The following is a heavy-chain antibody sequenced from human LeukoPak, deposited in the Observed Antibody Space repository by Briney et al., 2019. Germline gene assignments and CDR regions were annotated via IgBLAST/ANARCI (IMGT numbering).Heavy chain of an antibody. J-gene: IGHJ4*02. Sequence: GSLRLSCAASGFTVSSNYMNWVRQAPGKGLGWVSIIYSGGSTYYADSVKGRFTISRDNSKNTLYLQMNSLRAEDTAVYYCARWDSSGYHKYYFDYWGQGTLVTVSS. CDR3: ARWDSSGYHKYYFDY. CDR1: GFTVSSNY. D-gene: IGHD3-22*01. V-gene: IGHV3-53*01. CDR2: IYSGGST.